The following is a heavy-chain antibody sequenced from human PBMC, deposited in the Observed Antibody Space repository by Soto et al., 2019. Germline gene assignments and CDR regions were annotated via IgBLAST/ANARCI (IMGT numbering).Heavy chain of an antibody. CDR1: GFTFTNYA. D-gene: IGHD2-15*01. V-gene: IGHV3-23*01. CDR3: ARNTHYFDY. Sequence: GGSLRLSCAASGFTFTNYAMTWVRQAPGKGLEWVSTISGSGGDTYYADSIKGRFTISRDNSKNTLYLQMNSLRAEDTAVYYCARNTHYFDYWGQGTLVTVSS. J-gene: IGHJ4*02. CDR2: ISGSGGDT.